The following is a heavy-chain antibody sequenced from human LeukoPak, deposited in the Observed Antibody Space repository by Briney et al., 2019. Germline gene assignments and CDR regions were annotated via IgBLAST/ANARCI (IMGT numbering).Heavy chain of an antibody. CDR1: GFHVSSCW. J-gene: IGHJ3*02. Sequence: GSLRLSFAGFGFHVSSCWMSWVRRAPGKGVEWVANIKQDGSEKYYVDSVKGRFTISRDNAKNSLYLQMSSLRAEDTAVYYCAREPLTGWAFDIWGQGTMVTVSS. CDR3: AREPLTGWAFDI. CDR2: IKQDGSEK. V-gene: IGHV3-7*01. D-gene: IGHD2-15*01.